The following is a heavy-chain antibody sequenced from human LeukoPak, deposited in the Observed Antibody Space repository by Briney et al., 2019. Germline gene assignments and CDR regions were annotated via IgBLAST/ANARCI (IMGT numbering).Heavy chain of an antibody. Sequence: ASVKVSCKASGYTFTSYGISWVRQAPGQGREWMGWISAYNGNTNYAQKLQGRVTMTTDTSTSTAYMELRSLRSDDTAVYYCARDRAPPYYYYGMDVWGKGTTVTVSS. J-gene: IGHJ6*04. CDR3: ARDRAPPYYYYGMDV. V-gene: IGHV1-18*04. CDR2: ISAYNGNT. CDR1: GYTFTSYG.